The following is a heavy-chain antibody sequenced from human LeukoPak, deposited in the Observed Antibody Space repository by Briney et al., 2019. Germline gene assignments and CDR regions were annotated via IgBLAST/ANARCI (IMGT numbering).Heavy chain of an antibody. CDR2: IYYTGSA. Sequence: SETLSLTWTVSGGSTSTYYWSWIRQSPGKGLEWIAYIYYTGSANYNPSLRSRVTISIDTSKNQFSLNLSSVTAADTAVYYCAGSFGSGNYFEYWGQGTPVIVSS. CDR3: AGSFGSGNYFEY. CDR1: GGSTSTYY. V-gene: IGHV4-59*01. J-gene: IGHJ4*02. D-gene: IGHD3-10*01.